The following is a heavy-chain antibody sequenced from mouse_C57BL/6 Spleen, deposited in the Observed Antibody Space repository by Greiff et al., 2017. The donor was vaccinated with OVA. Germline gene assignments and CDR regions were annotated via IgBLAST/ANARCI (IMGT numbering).Heavy chain of an antibody. CDR1: GFTFSDYG. J-gene: IGHJ2*01. CDR3: ARLGDDLYYFDY. Sequence: EVKLMESGGGLVKPGGSLKLSCAASGFTFSDYGMHWVRQAPEKGLEWVAYISSGSSTIYYADTVKGRFTISRDNAKNTLFLQMTSLRSEDTAMYYCARLGDDLYYFDYWGQGTTLTVSS. V-gene: IGHV5-17*01. D-gene: IGHD2-4*01. CDR2: ISSGSSTI.